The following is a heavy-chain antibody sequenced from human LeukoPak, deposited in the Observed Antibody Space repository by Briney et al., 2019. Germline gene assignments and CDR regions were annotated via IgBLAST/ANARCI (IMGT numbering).Heavy chain of an antibody. V-gene: IGHV3-30*02. CDR1: GFTFSSYG. CDR2: IRYDGGNK. Sequence: QAGGSLRLPCAASGFTFSSYGMHWVRQAPGRGLEWVAFIRYDGGNKYYADSVKGRFTISRDNSKNTLYLQMNSLRAEDTAVYYCAKDLERYCSGGSCYSEYFQHWGQGTLVTVSS. J-gene: IGHJ1*01. CDR3: AKDLERYCSGGSCYSEYFQH. D-gene: IGHD2-15*01.